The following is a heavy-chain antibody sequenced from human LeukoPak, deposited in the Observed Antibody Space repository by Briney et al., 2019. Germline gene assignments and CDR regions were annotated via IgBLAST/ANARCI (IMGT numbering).Heavy chain of an antibody. V-gene: IGHV4-39*07. CDR2: IYYSGST. CDR1: GGSISSSSYY. J-gene: IGHJ4*02. D-gene: IGHD3-3*01. CDR3: ARDNKPPAYYDFWSGYSAPRGYFDY. Sequence: SETLSLTCTVSGGSISSSSYYWGWIRQPPGKGLEWIGSIYYSGSTYYNPSLKSRVTISVDTSKNQFSLKLSSVTAADTAVYYCARDNKPPAYYDFWSGYSAPRGYFDYWGQGTLVTVSS.